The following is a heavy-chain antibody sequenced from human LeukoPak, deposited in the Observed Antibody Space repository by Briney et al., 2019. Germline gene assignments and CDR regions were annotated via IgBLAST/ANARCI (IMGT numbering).Heavy chain of an antibody. V-gene: IGHV3-30*04. D-gene: IGHD3-22*01. CDR1: GFTFSSYA. CDR3: VRDLYYDSSVGLGY. Sequence: GGSLRLSCAASGFTFSSYAMHWVRQAPGKGLEWVAVISYDGSNKYYADSVKGRFTISRDNSKNTLYLQMNSLRAEDTAVYYCVRDLYYDSSVGLGYWGQGTLVTVSS. J-gene: IGHJ4*02. CDR2: ISYDGSNK.